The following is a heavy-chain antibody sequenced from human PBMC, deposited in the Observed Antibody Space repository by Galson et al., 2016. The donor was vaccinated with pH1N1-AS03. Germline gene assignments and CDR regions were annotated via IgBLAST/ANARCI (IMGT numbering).Heavy chain of an antibody. J-gene: IGHJ3*01. D-gene: IGHD3-9*01. CDR2: IDTDGTSA. CDR3: ASDGVFDHKSVFDF. V-gene: IGHV3-74*03. Sequence: SLRLSCAASGFAFKKFWMHWVRQAPGKGLEWVSQIDTDGTSATYADSVKGRFTTSRDNAKNTLYLQMNSLRDEDTAVYYCASDGVFDHKSVFDFWGQGTMVTVSS. CDR1: GFAFKKFW.